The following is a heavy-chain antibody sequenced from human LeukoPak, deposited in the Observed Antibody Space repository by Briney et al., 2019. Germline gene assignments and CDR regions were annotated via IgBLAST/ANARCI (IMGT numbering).Heavy chain of an antibody. CDR1: GYTFTDYY. J-gene: IGHJ4*02. CDR3: ARDRGFCSSSTCYTAF. Sequence: SVKVSCKASGYTFTDYYMHWVRQAPGQGLEWMGWINPNSGGAYFTRKIQGRVTMTRDTSISTAYMELSSLTSDDTAVYFCARDRGFCSSSTCYTAFWGQGTLVTVSS. V-gene: IGHV1-2*02. CDR2: INPNSGGA. D-gene: IGHD2-2*02.